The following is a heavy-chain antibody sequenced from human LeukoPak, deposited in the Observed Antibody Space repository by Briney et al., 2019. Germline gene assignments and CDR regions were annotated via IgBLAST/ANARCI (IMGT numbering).Heavy chain of an antibody. J-gene: IGHJ4*02. CDR3: ASPNYYDSSGYYPIDY. V-gene: IGHV4-39*01. D-gene: IGHD3-22*01. Sequence: PSETLSLTCTVSGGSISSSSYYWGWIRRPPGKGLEWIGSIYYSGSTYYNPSLKSRVTISVDTSKNQFSLKLSSVTAADTAVYYCASPNYYDSSGYYPIDYWGQGTLVTVSS. CDR2: IYYSGST. CDR1: GGSISSSSYY.